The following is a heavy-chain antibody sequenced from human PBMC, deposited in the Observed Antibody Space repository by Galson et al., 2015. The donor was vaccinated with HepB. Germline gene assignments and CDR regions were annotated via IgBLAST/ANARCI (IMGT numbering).Heavy chain of an antibody. V-gene: IGHV3-30*02. CDR3: AKDLSPYYDSSGYRGDAFDI. Sequence: SLRLSCAASGFTFSSYGMHWVRQAPGKELEWVAFIRYDGSNKYYADSVKGRFTISRDNSKNTLYLQMNSLRAEDTAVYYCAKDLSPYYDSSGYRGDAFDIWGQGTMVTVSS. CDR1: GFTFSSYG. CDR2: IRYDGSNK. J-gene: IGHJ3*02. D-gene: IGHD3-22*01.